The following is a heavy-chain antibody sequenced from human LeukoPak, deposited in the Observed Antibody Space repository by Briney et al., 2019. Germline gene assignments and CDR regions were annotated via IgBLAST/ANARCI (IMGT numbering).Heavy chain of an antibody. CDR3: ARDWGNGESPTTRSRLPLDY. CDR2: INPSGGST. Sequence: GASVKVSCRASGYTFTSYYMHWVRQAPGQGLEWMGIINPSGGSTSYAQKFQGRVTMTRDTSTSTVYMELSSLRSEDTAVYYCARDWGNGESPTTRSRLPLDYWGQGTLVTVSS. D-gene: IGHD3-16*01. CDR1: GYTFTSYY. V-gene: IGHV1-46*01. J-gene: IGHJ4*02.